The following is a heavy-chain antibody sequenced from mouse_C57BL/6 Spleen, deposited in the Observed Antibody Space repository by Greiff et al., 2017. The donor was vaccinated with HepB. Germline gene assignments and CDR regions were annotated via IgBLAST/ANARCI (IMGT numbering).Heavy chain of an antibody. CDR1: GYAFSSSW. CDR3: AMYDYEDFDY. Sequence: VQLQQSGPELVKPGASVKISCKASGYAFSSSWMNWVKQRPGKGLEWIGRIYPGDGDTNYNGKFKGKATLTADKSSSTAYMQLSSLTSEDSAVYCCAMYDYEDFDYWGQGTTLTVSS. J-gene: IGHJ2*01. V-gene: IGHV1-82*01. CDR2: IYPGDGDT. D-gene: IGHD2-4*01.